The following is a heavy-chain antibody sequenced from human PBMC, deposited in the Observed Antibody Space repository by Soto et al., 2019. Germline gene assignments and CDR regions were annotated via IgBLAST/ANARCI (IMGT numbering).Heavy chain of an antibody. J-gene: IGHJ4*02. Sequence: GGSLRLSCAASGFTFDDYAMHWVRQPPGKGLEWVSGISWNSDNIGYADSVKGRFTISRDDAKNSLYLQMNSLRTEDTALYYCAKGVVVTAAYFDYWGQGTLVTVSS. V-gene: IGHV3-9*01. CDR3: AKGVVVTAAYFDY. CDR1: GFTFDDYA. D-gene: IGHD2-15*01. CDR2: ISWNSDNI.